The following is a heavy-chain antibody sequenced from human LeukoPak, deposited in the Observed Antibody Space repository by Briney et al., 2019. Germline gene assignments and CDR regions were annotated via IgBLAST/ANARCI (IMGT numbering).Heavy chain of an antibody. CDR1: GYSISSGYY. J-gene: IGHJ5*02. D-gene: IGHD2-2*01. V-gene: IGHV4-38-2*02. CDR2: IYHSGST. Sequence: SETLSLTCAVSGYSISSGYYWGWIRQPPGKGLEWIGSIYHSGSTYYNPSLKSRVTISVDTSKNQFSLKLSSVTAADTAVYCCARDGVNIVAVPAAEVNWFDPWGQGTLVTVSS. CDR3: ARDGVNIVAVPAAEVNWFDP.